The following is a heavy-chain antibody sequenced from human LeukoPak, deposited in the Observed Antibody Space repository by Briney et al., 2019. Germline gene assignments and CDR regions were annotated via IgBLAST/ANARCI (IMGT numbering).Heavy chain of an antibody. Sequence: GXSLRLSCAASGFTFSSYGMHWVRQAPGKGLEWVAVIWYDGSNKYYADSVKGRFTISRDNSKNTLYLQMNSLRAEDTAVYYCAKDSAITMAHYFDYWGQGTLVTVSS. V-gene: IGHV3-33*06. CDR3: AKDSAITMAHYFDY. CDR1: GFTFSSYG. CDR2: IWYDGSNK. D-gene: IGHD3-10*01. J-gene: IGHJ4*02.